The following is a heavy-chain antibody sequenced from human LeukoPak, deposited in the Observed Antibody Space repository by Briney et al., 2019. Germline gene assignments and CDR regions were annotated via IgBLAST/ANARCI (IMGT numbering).Heavy chain of an antibody. CDR3: AKDRETTASGTFDF. J-gene: IGHJ4*02. CDR2: ISDDGRNK. Sequence: GRSLRPSCAASGFTFNNYGMHYVRQAPGKGLEWVAVISDDGRNKNYADSVKGRFTISRDSSNNTLYLQMNSLRAEDTGVYFCAKDRETTASGTFDFRGQGTLVTVSS. CDR1: GFTFNNYG. V-gene: IGHV3-30*18. D-gene: IGHD6-13*01.